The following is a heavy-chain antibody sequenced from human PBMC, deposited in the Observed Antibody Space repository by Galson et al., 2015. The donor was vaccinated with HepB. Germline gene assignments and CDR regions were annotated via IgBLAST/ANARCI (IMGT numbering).Heavy chain of an antibody. CDR1: GFTFSSYA. D-gene: IGHD3-3*01. CDR3: AKDHSSYYDFWSGYIGEYYHYYYMDV. CDR2: ISGSGGST. V-gene: IGHV3-23*01. Sequence: SLRLSCAASGFTFSSYAMSWVRQAPGKGLEWVSAISGSGGSTYYADSVKGRFTISRDNSKNTLYLQMNSLRAEDTAVYYCAKDHSSYYDFWSGYIGEYYHYYYMDVWGKGTTVTVSS. J-gene: IGHJ6*03.